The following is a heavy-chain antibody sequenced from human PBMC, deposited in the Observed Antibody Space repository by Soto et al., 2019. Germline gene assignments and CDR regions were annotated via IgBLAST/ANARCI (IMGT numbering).Heavy chain of an antibody. CDR3: AHRQHGYSFYY. V-gene: IGHV2-5*01. CDR2: IYWNDDK. Sequence: GLDLEWLALIYWNDDKRYSPSLKSRLTITKDTSKNQVVLTMTNMDPVDTATYYCAHRQHGYSFYYWGQGTLVTVSS. J-gene: IGHJ4*02. D-gene: IGHD5-18*01.